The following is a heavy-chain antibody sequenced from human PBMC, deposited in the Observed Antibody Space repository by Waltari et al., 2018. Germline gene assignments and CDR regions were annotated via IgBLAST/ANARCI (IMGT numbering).Heavy chain of an antibody. D-gene: IGHD3-22*01. Sequence: EVQLVESGGGLIQPGGSLRLSCAASGFTVSSNYMSWVRPGPGKGLGWVSLMYSGGSTIYADSVKGRFTISRDDSKNTLYLQMNSLRAEDTAVYYCARETYYDRSGYFRLGAFDIWGQGTVVTVSS. J-gene: IGHJ3*02. CDR3: ARETYYDRSGYFRLGAFDI. CDR2: MYSGGST. V-gene: IGHV3-53*01. CDR1: GFTVSSNY.